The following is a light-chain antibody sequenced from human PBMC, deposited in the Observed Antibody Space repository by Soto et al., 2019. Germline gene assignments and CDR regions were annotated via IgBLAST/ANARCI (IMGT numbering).Light chain of an antibody. V-gene: IGKV4-1*01. CDR1: QSVLYSSNNDNC. J-gene: IGKJ1*01. CDR3: QQYYTTPLT. Sequence: DIVMTQSPDSLAVSLGERATINCKSRQSVLYSSNNDNCLAWYQQKPGQPPKLLIYWASSRESGVPDRFSGSGSGTDFTLTNSSLQAEDVAVYFCQQYYTTPLTFGQGTRVEVK. CDR2: WAS.